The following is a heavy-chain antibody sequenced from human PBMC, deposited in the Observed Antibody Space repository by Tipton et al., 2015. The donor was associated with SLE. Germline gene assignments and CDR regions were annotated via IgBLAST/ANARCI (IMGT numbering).Heavy chain of an antibody. D-gene: IGHD7-27*01. V-gene: IGHV4-39*02. CDR1: GGSISSSDYS. Sequence: TLSLTCTVSGGSISSSDYSWGWIRQPPGKGLEWIGGIYYSGSTFYNPSLKSRVTMSVDTSKNHFSLKLTSVIAADTAVYYCARDIEAPGDFLYFDYWGQGILVTVSS. J-gene: IGHJ4*02. CDR2: IYYSGST. CDR3: ARDIEAPGDFLYFDY.